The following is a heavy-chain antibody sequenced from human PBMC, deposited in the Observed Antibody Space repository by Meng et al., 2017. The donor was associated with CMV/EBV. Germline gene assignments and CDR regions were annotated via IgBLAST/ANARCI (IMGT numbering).Heavy chain of an antibody. J-gene: IGHJ5*02. Sequence: GRLVPSGDEVNKPGASVKVSCKASEYTCTGYYMHWVRQAPGQGLEWMGWINPNSGGTNYAQKFQGRVTMTRDTSISTAYMELSRLRSDDTAVYYCARGPLGEYSNYDAPWGQGTLVTVSS. D-gene: IGHD4-11*01. CDR3: ARGPLGEYSNYDAP. CDR2: INPNSGGT. CDR1: EYTCTGYY. V-gene: IGHV1-2*02.